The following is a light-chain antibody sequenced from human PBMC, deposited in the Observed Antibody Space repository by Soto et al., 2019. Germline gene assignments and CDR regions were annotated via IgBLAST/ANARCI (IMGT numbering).Light chain of an antibody. J-gene: IGKJ5*01. CDR1: QTISRN. V-gene: IGKV1-39*01. Sequence: DIQMTQSPSSLSASVGDRVTIPCRAGQTISRNLNWYQQKPGTAPKLLIYAASSLQSGVPSRFSGSGSGTDFTLAISSLQPEDFATYYCQQSDSIPITFGQGTRLEIK. CDR2: AAS. CDR3: QQSDSIPIT.